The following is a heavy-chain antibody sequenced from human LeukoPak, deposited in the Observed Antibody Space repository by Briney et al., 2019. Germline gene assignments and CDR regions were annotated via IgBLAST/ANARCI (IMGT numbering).Heavy chain of an antibody. CDR1: GGSFSGYY. CDR3: ASGNDYPYYYYYTDV. CDR2: INHSGST. D-gene: IGHD4-11*01. Sequence: PSETLSLTCAVYGGSFSGYYWSWIRQPPGKGLEWIGEINHSGSTNYNPSLKSRVTISVDTSKNQFSLKLSSVTAADTAAYYCASGNDYPYYYYYTDVWGKGTTVTVSS. J-gene: IGHJ6*03. V-gene: IGHV4-34*01.